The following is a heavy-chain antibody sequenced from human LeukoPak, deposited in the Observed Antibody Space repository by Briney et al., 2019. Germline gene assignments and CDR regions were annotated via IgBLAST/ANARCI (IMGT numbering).Heavy chain of an antibody. CDR2: IYTSGST. CDR1: GGSISSYY. Sequence: SETLSPTCTVSGGSISSYYWSWIRQPAGKGLEWIGRIYTSGSTNYNPSLKSRVTMSVDTSKNQFSLKLSSVTAADTAVYYCAGDPSITGTANWFDPWGQGTLVTVSS. J-gene: IGHJ5*02. V-gene: IGHV4-4*07. CDR3: AGDPSITGTANWFDP. D-gene: IGHD1-20*01.